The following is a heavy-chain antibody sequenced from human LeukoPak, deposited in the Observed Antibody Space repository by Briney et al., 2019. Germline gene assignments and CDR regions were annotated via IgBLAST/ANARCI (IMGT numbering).Heavy chain of an antibody. Sequence: SETLSLTCAVYGGSFSGYYWSWIRQPPGKGLEWIGEINHSGSTNYNPSLKSRVTISVDTSKNQFSLKLSSVTAADTAVYYCARGHFGRALDAFDIWGQGTMVTVSS. CDR2: INHSGST. D-gene: IGHD3-10*01. CDR1: GGSFSGYY. CDR3: ARGHFGRALDAFDI. J-gene: IGHJ3*02. V-gene: IGHV4-34*01.